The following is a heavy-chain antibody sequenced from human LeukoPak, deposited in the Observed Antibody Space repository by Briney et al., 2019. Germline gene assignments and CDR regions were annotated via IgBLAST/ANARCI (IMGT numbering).Heavy chain of an antibody. V-gene: IGHV3-7*01. CDR1: GFPFSDYW. CDR3: SRSLDY. Sequence: PGGSLRLSCAASGFPFSDYWMDWVRQAPGKGMEWVANIKEDGSKKSYADSVKGRFTISRDNAKSSLYQQMNSLRADDTAVYYCSRSLDYWGQGALVTVSS. J-gene: IGHJ4*02. CDR2: IKEDGSKK.